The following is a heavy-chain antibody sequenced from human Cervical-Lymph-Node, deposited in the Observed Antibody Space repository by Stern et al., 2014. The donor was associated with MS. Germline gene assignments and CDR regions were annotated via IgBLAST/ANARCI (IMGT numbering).Heavy chain of an antibody. D-gene: IGHD3-16*01. CDR2: IIPIFGEP. CDR1: GGTFSTHG. J-gene: IGHJ4*01. V-gene: IGHV1-69*18. Sequence: QVQLVQSGAEVKKPGSSVKVSCKATGGTFSTHGSSWVRQAPGQGLEYMGRIIPIFGEPNYAQKFQGRVTITADESTNTAFMELSSLRSDDTAMYYCARVLPSNAYYSFDYWGQGTLVTVS. CDR3: ARVLPSNAYYSFDY.